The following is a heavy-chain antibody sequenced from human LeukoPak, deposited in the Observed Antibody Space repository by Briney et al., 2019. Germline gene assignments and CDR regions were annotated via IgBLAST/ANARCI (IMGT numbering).Heavy chain of an antibody. J-gene: IGHJ1*01. D-gene: IGHD6-19*01. CDR2: IHYSGST. V-gene: IGHV4-61*08. Sequence: SETLSLTCTVSGGSISSGGYYWSWIRQHPGKGLEWIGYIHYSGSTNYSPSLRNRVTISVDTSKNQFSLRLSSMTAADTAVYFCARGFVDSSGWYDYFQHWGQGTLVTVSS. CDR3: ARGFVDSSGWYDYFQH. CDR1: GGSISSGGYY.